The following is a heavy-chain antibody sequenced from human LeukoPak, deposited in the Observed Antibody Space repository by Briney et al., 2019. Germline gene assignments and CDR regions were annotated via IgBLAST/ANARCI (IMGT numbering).Heavy chain of an antibody. Sequence: ASVKVSCKASGGTFSSYAISWVRQAPGHGLEWMGGIIPIFGTANYAQKFQGRVTITADESPSTAYMELSSLRSEDTAVYYCARGGEYGDYNYGMDVWGQGTTVTVSS. CDR3: ARGGEYGDYNYGMDV. J-gene: IGHJ6*02. CDR2: IIPIFGTA. V-gene: IGHV1-69*13. D-gene: IGHD3-10*01. CDR1: GGTFSSYA.